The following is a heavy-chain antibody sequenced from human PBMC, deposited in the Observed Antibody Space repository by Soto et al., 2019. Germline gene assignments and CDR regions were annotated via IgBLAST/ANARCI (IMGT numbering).Heavy chain of an antibody. D-gene: IGHD5-12*01. Sequence: GGSLRLSCAASGFTFSSYAMSWVRQAPGKGLEWVSAISGSGGSTYYADSVKGRFTISRDNSKNTLYLQMNSLRAEDTAVYYCATSGGRWLQFTHFDYWGRGTLVTVSS. CDR2: ISGSGGST. CDR3: ATSGGRWLQFTHFDY. CDR1: GFTFSSYA. V-gene: IGHV3-23*01. J-gene: IGHJ4*02.